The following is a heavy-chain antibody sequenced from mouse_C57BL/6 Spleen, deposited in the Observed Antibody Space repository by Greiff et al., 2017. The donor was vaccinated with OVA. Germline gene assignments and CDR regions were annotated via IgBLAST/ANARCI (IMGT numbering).Heavy chain of an antibody. J-gene: IGHJ3*01. CDR3: AMVTTGFAY. Sequence: VQLQQPGAELVMPGASVKLSCKASGYTFTSYWMHWVKQRPGQGLEWIGEIDPSDSYTNYNQKFKGKSTLTVDKSSSTAYMQLSSLTSEDSAVYYCAMVTTGFAYWGQGTLVTVAA. CDR1: GYTFTSYW. CDR2: IDPSDSYT. D-gene: IGHD2-2*01. V-gene: IGHV1-69*01.